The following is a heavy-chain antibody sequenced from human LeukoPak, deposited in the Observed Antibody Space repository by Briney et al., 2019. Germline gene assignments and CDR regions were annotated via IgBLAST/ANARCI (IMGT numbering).Heavy chain of an antibody. CDR1: GLYFSRHG. D-gene: IGHD4-17*01. Sequence: GGSLRLSCAASGLYFSRHGMHWVRQAPGKGLEWVALIWYDGSKKYYADSVKGRFTISRDNSKNTLYLQMSSLRAEDTAVYFCARLYGDSIDYWGQGTLVSVSS. CDR2: IWYDGSKK. CDR3: ARLYGDSIDY. V-gene: IGHV3-33*01. J-gene: IGHJ4*02.